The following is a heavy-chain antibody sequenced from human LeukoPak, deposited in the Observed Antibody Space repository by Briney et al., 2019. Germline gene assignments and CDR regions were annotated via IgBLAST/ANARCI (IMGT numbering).Heavy chain of an antibody. CDR2: VYYTGST. CDR3: ARDSDYVWGSYRY. J-gene: IGHJ4*02. V-gene: IGHV4-61*01. Sequence: SETLSLTCTVSGDSVSSGSYYWSWIRQPPGKGLEWIGYVYYTGSTNYNPSLKSRVTISVDTSKNQFSLKLNSVTAADTAVYYCARDSDYVWGSYRYWGQGTLVTVSP. CDR1: GDSVSSGSYY. D-gene: IGHD3-16*02.